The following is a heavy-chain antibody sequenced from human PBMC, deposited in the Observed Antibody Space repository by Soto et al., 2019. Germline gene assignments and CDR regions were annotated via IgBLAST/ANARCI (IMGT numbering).Heavy chain of an antibody. V-gene: IGHV1-69*13. Sequence: ASVKVSCKASGGTFSSYAINWVRQAPGQGLEWMGGIIPIFGTANYAQKFQGRVTITADESTSTAYMELSSLRSEDTAVYYCARSGSKYYYDSSGYFWFDPWGQGTLVTVS. CDR1: GGTFSSYA. CDR2: IIPIFGTA. J-gene: IGHJ5*02. CDR3: ARSGSKYYYDSSGYFWFDP. D-gene: IGHD3-22*01.